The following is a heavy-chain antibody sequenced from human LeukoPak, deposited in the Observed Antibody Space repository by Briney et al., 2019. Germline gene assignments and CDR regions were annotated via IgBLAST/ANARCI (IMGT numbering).Heavy chain of an antibody. D-gene: IGHD3-10*01. J-gene: IGHJ5*02. CDR2: IYTSGST. CDR3: ARGYSGSYYQYNWFDP. CDR1: GDSISSDSYY. V-gene: IGHV4-61*02. Sequence: SETLSLTCTVSGDSISSDSYYWIWIRRPAGKGLEWIGRIYTSGSTNYNPSLKSRVTISVDTSKNQFSLKLSSVTAADTAVYYCARGYSGSYYQYNWFDPWGQGTLVTVSS.